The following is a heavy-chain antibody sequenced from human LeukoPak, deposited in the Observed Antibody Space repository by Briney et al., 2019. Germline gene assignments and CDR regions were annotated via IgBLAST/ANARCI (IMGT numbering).Heavy chain of an antibody. D-gene: IGHD2-2*02. Sequence: SETLSLTCTVSGGSISSYYWSWIRQPPGKGLEWIGYIYYSGSTNYNPSLKSRVTISVDTSKNQFSLKLSSVTAADTAVYYCARAPYQLLYGDCYFDYWGQGTLVTVSS. V-gene: IGHV4-59*01. CDR2: IYYSGST. CDR3: ARAPYQLLYGDCYFDY. CDR1: GGSISSYY. J-gene: IGHJ4*02.